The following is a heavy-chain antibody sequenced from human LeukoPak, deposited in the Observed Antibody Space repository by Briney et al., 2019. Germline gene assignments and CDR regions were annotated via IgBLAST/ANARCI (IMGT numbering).Heavy chain of an antibody. D-gene: IGHD3-3*01. Sequence: SETLSLTCTVSGGSISSGCYYWSWIRQPAGKGLEWIGRIYASGSTNYNPSLKSQVTISVDTSKNQFSLKLSSVTAADTAVYYCARVDDLYYVDVWGKGTTVTVSS. CDR3: ARVDDLYYVDV. V-gene: IGHV4-61*02. CDR2: IYASGST. CDR1: GGSISSGCYY. J-gene: IGHJ6*03.